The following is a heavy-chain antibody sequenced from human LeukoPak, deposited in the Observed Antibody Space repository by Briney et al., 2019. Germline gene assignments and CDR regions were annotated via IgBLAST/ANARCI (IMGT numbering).Heavy chain of an antibody. J-gene: IGHJ6*03. V-gene: IGHV1-69*01. Sequence: GASVKVSCKASGGTFSSYAISWVRQAPGQGLEWMGGIIPIFGTANYAQKFQGRVTITADESTSTAYMELSSLRSEDTAVYYCARDSEYCSSTSCRIGYYYYMDVWGKGTTVTVSS. CDR1: GGTFSSYA. CDR3: ARDSEYCSSTSCRIGYYYYMDV. CDR2: IIPIFGTA. D-gene: IGHD2-2*01.